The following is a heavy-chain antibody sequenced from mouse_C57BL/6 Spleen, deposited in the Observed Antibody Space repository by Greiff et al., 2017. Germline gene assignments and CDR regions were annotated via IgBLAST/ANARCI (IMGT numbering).Heavy chain of an antibody. CDR2: INPNYGTT. V-gene: IGHV1-39*01. D-gene: IGHD4-1*01. CDR3: AHQLTGTRGFAY. J-gene: IGHJ3*01. Sequence: VHVKQSGPELVKPGASVKISCKASGYSFTDYNMNWVKQSNGKSLEWIGVINPNYGTTSYNQKFKGKATLTVDQSSSTAYMQLNSLTSEDSAVYYCAHQLTGTRGFAYWGQGTLVTVSA. CDR1: GYSFTDYN.